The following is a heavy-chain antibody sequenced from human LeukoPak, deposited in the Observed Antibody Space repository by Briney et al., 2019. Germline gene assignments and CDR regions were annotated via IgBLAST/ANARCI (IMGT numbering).Heavy chain of an antibody. CDR2: MNPNSGNT. CDR3: VRGRSRHFDY. J-gene: IGHJ4*02. CDR1: GYTFTNYD. V-gene: IGHV1-8*03. Sequence: ASVKVSCKASGYTFTNYDINWVRQATGQGLEWMGWMNPNSGNTGYAQKFQGRVTITRDTSISTAYMDLSSLRSEDTAVYYCVRGRSRHFDYWGQGTLVTVSS.